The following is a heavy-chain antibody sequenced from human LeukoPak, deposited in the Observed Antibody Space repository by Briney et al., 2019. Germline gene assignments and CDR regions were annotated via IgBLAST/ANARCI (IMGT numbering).Heavy chain of an antibody. CDR3: ARGLVGATNKTFDY. CDR2: INHSGST. D-gene: IGHD1-26*01. V-gene: IGHV4-34*01. J-gene: IGHJ4*02. Sequence: SETLSLTCAVYGVSFSGYYWSWIRQPPGKGLEWIGEINHSGSTNYNPSLKSRVTISVDTSKNQFSLKLSSVTAADTAVYYCARGLVGATNKTFDYWGQGTLVTVSS. CDR1: GVSFSGYY.